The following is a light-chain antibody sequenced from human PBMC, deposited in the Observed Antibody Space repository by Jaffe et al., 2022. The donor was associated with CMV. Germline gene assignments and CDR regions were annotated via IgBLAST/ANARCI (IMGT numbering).Light chain of an antibody. CDR1: QTVSND. CDR2: RAS. CDR3: QQYDNWPPLT. Sequence: EIVMTQSPATLSVSPGEGATLSCRASQTVSNDLAWYQQKPGQAPRLLIYRASTRATGVPARFSGSGSGTEFTLTISSLQSEDFAVYYCQQYDNWPPLTFGGGTKVEIK. J-gene: IGKJ4*01. V-gene: IGKV3-15*01.